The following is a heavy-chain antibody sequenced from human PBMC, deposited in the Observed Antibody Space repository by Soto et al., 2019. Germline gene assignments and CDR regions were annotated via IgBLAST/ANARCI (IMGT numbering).Heavy chain of an antibody. CDR2: IYHSGST. V-gene: IGHV4-30-2*01. CDR3: ARTPDI. Sequence: PSETLSLTCAVSGGPISTGGYSWRWIRQPPGKGLEWIGYIYHSGSTYYNPSLKSRVTISVDRSKNQFSLKLRSVTAADTAVYYCARTPDIWGQGTMVT. CDR1: GGPISTGGYS. J-gene: IGHJ3*02.